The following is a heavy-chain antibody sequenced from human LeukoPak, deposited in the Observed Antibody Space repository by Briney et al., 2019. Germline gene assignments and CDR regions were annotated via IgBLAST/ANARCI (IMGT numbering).Heavy chain of an antibody. D-gene: IGHD4-11*01. CDR1: GYTFTGYY. CDR3: ARVPGHDYHSDY. CDR2: NNPNSGGT. V-gene: IGHV1-2*02. J-gene: IGHJ4*02. Sequence: ASVKVSCKASGYTFTGYYMHWVRQAPGQGLEWMGWNNPNSGGTNYAQKFQGRVTMTRDTSISTAYMELSRLRPDDTAVYYCARVPGHDYHSDYWGQGTLVTVSS.